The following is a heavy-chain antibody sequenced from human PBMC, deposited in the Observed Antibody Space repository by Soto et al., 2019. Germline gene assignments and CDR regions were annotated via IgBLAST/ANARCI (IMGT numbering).Heavy chain of an antibody. D-gene: IGHD6-6*01. Sequence: SETLSLTCTVSGGSISSSSYYWGWIRQPPGKGLEWIGSIYYSGSTYYNPSLKSRVTISVDTSKNQFSLKLSSMTAADTAVYYCARTEYSSSSQWFDPWGQGTLVTVSS. CDR1: GGSISSSSYY. CDR3: ARTEYSSSSQWFDP. V-gene: IGHV4-39*01. J-gene: IGHJ5*02. CDR2: IYYSGST.